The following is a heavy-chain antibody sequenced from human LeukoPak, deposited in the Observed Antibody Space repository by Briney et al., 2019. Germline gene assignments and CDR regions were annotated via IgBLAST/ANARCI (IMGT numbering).Heavy chain of an antibody. Sequence: PSETLSLTCAVYGGSFSGYYWSWIRQPPGKGLEWIGYIYYSGSTNYNPSLKSRVTISVDTSKNQFSLKLSSVTAADTAVYYCARARGVVVAARNDAFDIWGQGTMVTVSS. J-gene: IGHJ3*02. CDR2: IYYSGST. CDR3: ARARGVVVAARNDAFDI. CDR1: GGSFSGYY. D-gene: IGHD2-15*01. V-gene: IGHV4-59*01.